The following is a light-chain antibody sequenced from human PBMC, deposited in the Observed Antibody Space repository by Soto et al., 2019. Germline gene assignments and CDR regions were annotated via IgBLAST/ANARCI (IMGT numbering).Light chain of an antibody. Sequence: DIQMTQSPTTLSASVGDRVTITCRASQIVSNVLAWFQQKPGKGPELLIYDVSNLQSGVPSRFSGSGSGTEFTLTISCLQPDDFAVYYCQQYYRYPWTFCQGTQVEIK. V-gene: IGKV1-5*01. CDR1: QIVSNV. CDR3: QQYYRYPWT. CDR2: DVS. J-gene: IGKJ1*01.